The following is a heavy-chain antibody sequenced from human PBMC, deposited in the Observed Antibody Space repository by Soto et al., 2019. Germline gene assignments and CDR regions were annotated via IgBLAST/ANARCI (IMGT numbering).Heavy chain of an antibody. Sequence: WETLSLTCAVYGDSFSGYYWSWIRQPPGKGLEWIGEINHSGGTNYNPSLKRRVTITVDTTKNKFSLKLSTVTAAETAVYYCATANEDYGWGSYRSALDYWGQGTLVTVSS. V-gene: IGHV4-34*01. CDR2: INHSGGT. J-gene: IGHJ4*02. D-gene: IGHD3-16*02. CDR3: ATANEDYGWGSYRSALDY. CDR1: GDSFSGYY.